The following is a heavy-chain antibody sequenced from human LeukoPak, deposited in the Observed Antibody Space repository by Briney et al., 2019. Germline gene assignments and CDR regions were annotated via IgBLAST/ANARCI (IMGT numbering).Heavy chain of an antibody. CDR2: IRFDGSTK. CDR1: GFTFSNYS. J-gene: IGHJ4*02. Sequence: PGGSLRLSCATSGFTFSNYSMHWVRQAPGKGLEWVAFIRFDGSTKYYADSVKGRFTISRDNSKNTFYLQMNSLRAEDTAVYYCARDSQAVGTDFDYWGQGTLVTVSS. CDR3: ARDSQAVGTDFDY. V-gene: IGHV3-30*02. D-gene: IGHD6-13*01.